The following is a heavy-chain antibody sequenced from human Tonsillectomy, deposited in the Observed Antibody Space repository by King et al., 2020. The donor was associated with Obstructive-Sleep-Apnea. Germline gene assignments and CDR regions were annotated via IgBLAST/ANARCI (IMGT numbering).Heavy chain of an antibody. V-gene: IGHV4-38-2*02. Sequence: QLQESGPGLVKPSETLSLTCTVSGYSISSGYYWGWIRQPPGKGLEWIGSIFHSGSTYYNPSLKSRVTISVDTSKNQFSLKLSSVTAADTAAYYCAREGYYDSSGSFDYWGQGTLVTVSS. CDR2: IFHSGST. CDR3: AREGYYDSSGSFDY. J-gene: IGHJ4*02. D-gene: IGHD3-22*01. CDR1: GYSISSGYY.